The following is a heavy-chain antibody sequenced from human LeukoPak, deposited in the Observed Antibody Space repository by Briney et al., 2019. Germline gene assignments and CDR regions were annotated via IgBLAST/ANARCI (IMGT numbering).Heavy chain of an antibody. CDR2: TVYNGNT. CDR1: GGSISSGSYY. D-gene: IGHD3-10*01. J-gene: IGHJ5*02. CDR3: ARGGVGSGSLPFDP. Sequence: MPSETLSLTCTVSGGSISSGSYYWSWIRQHPGKGLEWVGYTVYNGNTYYNPSLKSRVIVSVDTSKNQFSLKMTSVTAADTAVYYCARGGVGSGSLPFDPWGQGTLVTVSS. V-gene: IGHV4-31*03.